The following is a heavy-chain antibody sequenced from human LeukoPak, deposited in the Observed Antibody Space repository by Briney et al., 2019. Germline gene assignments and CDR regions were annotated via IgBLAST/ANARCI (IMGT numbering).Heavy chain of an antibody. V-gene: IGHV4-59*01. CDR3: ARVREIAAAGPNWFDP. CDR2: IYYSGST. CDR1: GGSISSYY. Sequence: SETLSLTCTVSGGSISSYYWSWIRQPPGKGLEWIGYIYYSGSTNYNPSLKSRVTISVDTSKNQFSLKLSSVTAADTAVYYCARVREIAAAGPNWFDPWGQGTLVTVSS. D-gene: IGHD6-13*01. J-gene: IGHJ5*02.